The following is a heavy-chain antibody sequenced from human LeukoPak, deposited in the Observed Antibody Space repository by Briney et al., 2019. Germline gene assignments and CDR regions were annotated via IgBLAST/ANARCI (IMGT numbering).Heavy chain of an antibody. CDR2: INPSGGST. CDR3: ARGRIGAGRRGSNWFDP. J-gene: IGHJ5*02. V-gene: IGHV1-46*03. D-gene: IGHD6-13*01. Sequence: ASVKVSCKASGYTFTSYYMHSVRQAPGPGLEWMGIINPSGGSTSYAQKFQARVTLTRQTSISTAYIALSSLRSEHRAVYYFARGRIGAGRRGSNWFDPWGQGTLVTVSS. CDR1: GYTFTSYY.